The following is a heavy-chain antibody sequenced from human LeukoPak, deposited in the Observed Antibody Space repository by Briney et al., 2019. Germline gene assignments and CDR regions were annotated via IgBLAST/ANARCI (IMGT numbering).Heavy chain of an antibody. J-gene: IGHJ5*02. V-gene: IGHV4-34*01. Sequence: SETLSLTCGVSGGSFSAYYWSWIRQPPGKGLELIGEINHSGRTNYNPSLKSRVTISVDTSKNQFSLNLSSVTAADTAVYYCARSPLTGNYGDWFDPWGQGTLVVVSS. CDR1: GGSFSAYY. D-gene: IGHD3-9*01. CDR2: INHSGRT. CDR3: ARSPLTGNYGDWFDP.